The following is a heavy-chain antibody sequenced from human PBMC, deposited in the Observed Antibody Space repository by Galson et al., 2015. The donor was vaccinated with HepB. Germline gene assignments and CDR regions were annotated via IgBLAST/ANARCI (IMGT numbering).Heavy chain of an antibody. CDR3: VKDMSFSGPLVSPYYHYGMDV. V-gene: IGHV3-23*01. J-gene: IGHJ6*02. Sequence: SLRLSCAGSGFAFNKYGMSWVRRPPGKGLEWVSVISGSGESTDYADSVKGRFIISRDNSKNIMSVQMNSLRAEDTAVYYCVKDMSFSGPLVSPYYHYGMDVWGQGTTVTVSS. D-gene: IGHD3-10*01. CDR2: ISGSGEST. CDR1: GFAFNKYG.